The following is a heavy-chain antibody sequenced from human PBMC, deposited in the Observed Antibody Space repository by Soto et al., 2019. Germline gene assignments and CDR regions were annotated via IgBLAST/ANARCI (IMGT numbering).Heavy chain of an antibody. J-gene: IGHJ4*02. D-gene: IGHD3-16*02. CDR1: DTPSPAS. V-gene: IGHV1-2*02. CDR3: ASFIIFGGVLAISDN. CDR2: INSNSGDT. Sequence: ASVKAPARLLDTPSPASMHWVRQPPGHGLEWMGWINSNSGDTNYAQKFRGRVTVTRDTSISTVYMELSRLTSDDTAIYYCASFIIFGGVLAISDNRGQAALLTVS.